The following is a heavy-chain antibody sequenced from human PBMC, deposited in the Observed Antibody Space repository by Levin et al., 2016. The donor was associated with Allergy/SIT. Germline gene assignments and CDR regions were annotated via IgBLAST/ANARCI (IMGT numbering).Heavy chain of an antibody. CDR2: VGAGRLYT. V-gene: IGHV3-21*01. D-gene: IGHD1-1*01. J-gene: IGHJ6*02. CDR3: ARVLGPFFHHNQNAMDV. Sequence: WIRQPPGKGLEWVATVGAGRLYTYYAESLQGRFVISRDTAKNSVSLQISSLRAEDTAVYFCARVLGPFFHHNQNAMDVWGQGTTVTVSS.